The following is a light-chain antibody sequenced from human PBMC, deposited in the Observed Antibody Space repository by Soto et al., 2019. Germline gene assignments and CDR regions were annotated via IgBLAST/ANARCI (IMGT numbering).Light chain of an antibody. J-gene: IGLJ1*01. Sequence: QAVVTQPPSASGTPGQRVTISCSGSTSNIGSDTVNWYQQLPGTAPKLLIYRNTQRPSGVPDRFSGSKSGASASLAISGLQSEDEADYYCGSYTGSIYVFGTGTKVTVL. CDR2: RNT. V-gene: IGLV1-44*01. CDR3: GSYTGSIYV. CDR1: TSNIGSDT.